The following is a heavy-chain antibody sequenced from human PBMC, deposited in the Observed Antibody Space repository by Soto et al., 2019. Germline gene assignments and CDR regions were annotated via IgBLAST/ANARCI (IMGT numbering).Heavy chain of an antibody. J-gene: IGHJ5*02. CDR3: ARDGVLNWFDP. CDR1: GGSISSGGYY. D-gene: IGHD3-10*01. V-gene: IGHV4-31*03. CDR2: IYYSGST. Sequence: SETLSLTCTVSGGSISSGGYYWSWIRQHPWKGLEWIGYIYYSGSTYYNPSLKSRVTISVDTSKNQFSLKLSFVTAADAAVYYCARDGVLNWFDPWGQGXLVTVYS.